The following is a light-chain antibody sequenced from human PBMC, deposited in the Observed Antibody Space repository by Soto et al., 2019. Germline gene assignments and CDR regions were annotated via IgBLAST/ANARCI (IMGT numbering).Light chain of an antibody. CDR3: QVWDSSIVV. J-gene: IGLJ2*01. CDR2: RDS. CDR1: NIGSKN. Sequence: SYELTQPLSVSVALGQTARITCGGNNIGSKNVHWYQQKPGQAPVLVIYRDSNRPSGIPERFSGSNSGNTATLTISRAQAGDEADYYCQVWDSSIVVFGGGTNSPS. V-gene: IGLV3-9*01.